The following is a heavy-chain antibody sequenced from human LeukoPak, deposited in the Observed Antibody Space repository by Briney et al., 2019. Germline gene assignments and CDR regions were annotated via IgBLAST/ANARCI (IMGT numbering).Heavy chain of an antibody. CDR3: ARDFSGYSSSWPNLFYYYYYMDV. D-gene: IGHD6-13*01. J-gene: IGHJ6*03. V-gene: IGHV3-9*01. CDR2: ISWDSGNS. CDR1: GFSLDDYA. Sequence: PGGSLRLSCAASGFSLDDYAMHWVRQRPGKGLEWVASISWDSGNSVYVGSVKGRFTISRDNAKNSLYLQMNSLRAEDTAVYYCARDFSGYSSSWPNLFYYYYYMDVWGKGTTVTVSS.